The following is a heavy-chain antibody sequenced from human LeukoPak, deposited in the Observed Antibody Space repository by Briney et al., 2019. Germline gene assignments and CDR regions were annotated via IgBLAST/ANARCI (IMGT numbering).Heavy chain of an antibody. CDR2: IIPILAIA. J-gene: IGHJ4*02. D-gene: IGHD3-10*01. Sequence: SVKVSCKASGGTFNSYTISWVRQAPGQGLEWMGRIIPILAIANYAQRFQGRVTIIADKSTSTAYMEMSSLRFEDTAVHYCANEGDYFYGSGSYFHYWGQGTLVAVSS. V-gene: IGHV1-69*02. CDR1: GGTFNSYT. CDR3: ANEGDYFYGSGSYFHY.